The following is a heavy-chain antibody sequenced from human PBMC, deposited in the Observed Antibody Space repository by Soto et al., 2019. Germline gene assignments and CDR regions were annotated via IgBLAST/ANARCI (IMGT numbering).Heavy chain of an antibody. D-gene: IGHD6-13*01. CDR3: ARGQRLAAAGQAANWFDP. CDR2: MNPNSGNT. V-gene: IGHV1-8*01. Sequence: QVQLVQSGAEVKKPGASVKVSCKASGYTFTSYDINWVRQATGQGLEWMGWMNPNSGNTGYAQKFQGRVTMTRNTSKSTAYMDLGSLRSEDTAVYYCARGQRLAAAGQAANWFDPWGQGTLVTVSS. J-gene: IGHJ5*02. CDR1: GYTFTSYD.